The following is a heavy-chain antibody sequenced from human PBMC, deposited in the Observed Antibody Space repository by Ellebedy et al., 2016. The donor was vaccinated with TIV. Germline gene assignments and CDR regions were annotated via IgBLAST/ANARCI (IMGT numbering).Heavy chain of an antibody. CDR1: GFTFADFA. D-gene: IGHD3-22*01. V-gene: IGHV3-43*02. Sequence: GESLKISCAASGFTFADFAMHWVRQVPGKGLEWVSVITRDGTSTYYADSVKGRFTISRDNSKNSLYLQMNSLRSEDTAFYYCAKDQIGATSSDPFYGMDVWGPGTTVTVSS. CDR3: AKDQIGATSSDPFYGMDV. J-gene: IGHJ6*02. CDR2: ITRDGTST.